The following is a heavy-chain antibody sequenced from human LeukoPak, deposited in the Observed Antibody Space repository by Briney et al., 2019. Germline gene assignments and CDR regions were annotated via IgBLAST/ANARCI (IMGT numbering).Heavy chain of an antibody. Sequence: TGGSLRPSCAASGFTFSSYWMHWVRQAPGKGLVWVSRIMSDGSTTSYADSVKGRFTISRDNAKNTLYLQMNSLRAEDTAVYYCSRGLTGGTPYYFEHWGQGTLVTVSS. V-gene: IGHV3-74*01. J-gene: IGHJ4*02. CDR3: SRGLTGGTPYYFEH. D-gene: IGHD1-26*01. CDR1: GFTFSSYW. CDR2: IMSDGSTT.